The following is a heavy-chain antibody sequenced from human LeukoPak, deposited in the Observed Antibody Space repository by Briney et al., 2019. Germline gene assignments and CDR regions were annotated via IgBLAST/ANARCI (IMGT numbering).Heavy chain of an antibody. CDR3: AKDRSGNSYGHFDY. J-gene: IGHJ4*02. Sequence: PGGSLRLSCAASGFTFDDYAMHWVRQAPGKGLEWVSLISWGGGSTYYADSVKGRFTISRDNSKNSLYLHMNSLRAEDTALYYCAKDRSGNSYGHFDYWGQGTLVTVPS. V-gene: IGHV3-43D*04. CDR2: ISWGGGST. CDR1: GFTFDDYA. D-gene: IGHD3-10*01.